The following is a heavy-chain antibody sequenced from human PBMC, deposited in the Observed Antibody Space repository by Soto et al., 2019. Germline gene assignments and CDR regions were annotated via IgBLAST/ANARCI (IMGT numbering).Heavy chain of an antibody. D-gene: IGHD3-3*01. V-gene: IGHV3-23*01. Sequence: HSGGSLRLSCAASGFTFSSYAMSWVRQAPGKGLEWVSAISGSGGSTYYADSVKGRFTISRDNSKNTLYLQMNSLRAEDTSVYYCAKLRSFGADDYFDYWGQGTLVTVSS. J-gene: IGHJ4*02. CDR2: ISGSGGST. CDR3: AKLRSFGADDYFDY. CDR1: GFTFSSYA.